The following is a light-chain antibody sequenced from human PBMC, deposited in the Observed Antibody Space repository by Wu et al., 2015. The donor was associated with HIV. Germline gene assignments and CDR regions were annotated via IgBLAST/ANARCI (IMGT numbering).Light chain of an antibody. V-gene: IGKV1-5*03. Sequence: DIQMTQSPSTLSASVGDRVTITCRASQSISNWLAWYQQKPGKAPKLLIHKASTLESGVPSRFSGSASGTEFTLTISSLQPDDFASYYCQHYYNYPFTFGGGTKVESK. CDR2: KAS. CDR3: QHYYNYPFT. CDR1: QSISNW. J-gene: IGKJ4*01.